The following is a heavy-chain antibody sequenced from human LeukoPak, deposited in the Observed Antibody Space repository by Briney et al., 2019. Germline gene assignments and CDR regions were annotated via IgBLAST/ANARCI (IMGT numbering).Heavy chain of an antibody. CDR2: INPNSGGT. J-gene: IGHJ4*02. Sequence: ASVKVSCKASGYTFTGYYMHWVRQAPGQGLEWMGWINPNSGGTNYAQKFQGRVTMTRDTSISTAYMELSRLRSDDTAVYYCARDPSGDRGYLDYWGQGTLVTVSS. D-gene: IGHD7-27*01. CDR1: GYTFTGYY. CDR3: ARDPSGDRGYLDY. V-gene: IGHV1-2*02.